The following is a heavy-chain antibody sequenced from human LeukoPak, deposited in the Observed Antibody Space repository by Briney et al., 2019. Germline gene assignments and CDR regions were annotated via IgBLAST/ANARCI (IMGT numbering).Heavy chain of an antibody. D-gene: IGHD3-10*01. Sequence: SETLSLTCAVYGGSFSGYYWSWIRQPPGKGLEWIGSIYYSGSTYYNPSLKSRVTISVDTSKNQFSLKLSSVTAADTAVYYCARLRVRGVGTYYFDYWGQGTLVTVSS. J-gene: IGHJ4*02. CDR1: GGSFSGYY. CDR3: ARLRVRGVGTYYFDY. V-gene: IGHV4-34*01. CDR2: IYYSGST.